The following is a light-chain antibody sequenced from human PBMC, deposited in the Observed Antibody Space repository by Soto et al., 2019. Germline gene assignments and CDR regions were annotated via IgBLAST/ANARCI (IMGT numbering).Light chain of an antibody. Sequence: DIQMTQSPSTLSASVGDRVILTCRASQSISTWLAWYQQTPGKAPKLLLYKASSLQAGAPSRFSGSGSGTQFTLTISSLEPDDFATYYCQQYNYHPWTFGQGTKVDIK. CDR1: QSISTW. J-gene: IGKJ1*01. CDR2: KAS. CDR3: QQYNYHPWT. V-gene: IGKV1-5*03.